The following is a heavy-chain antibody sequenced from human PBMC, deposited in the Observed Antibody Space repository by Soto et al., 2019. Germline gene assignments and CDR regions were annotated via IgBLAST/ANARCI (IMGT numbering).Heavy chain of an antibody. D-gene: IGHD4-4*01. V-gene: IGHV4-30-4*01. Sequence: PSETLSLTCTVSGGSISSGDYYWSWIRQPPGKGLEWIGYIYYCGSTYYNPSLKSRVTISVDASKNQFSLKLSSVTAADTAVYYCARTATVTTGVNDYWGQGTLVTVS. J-gene: IGHJ4*02. CDR2: IYYCGST. CDR3: ARTATVTTGVNDY. CDR1: GGSISSGDYY.